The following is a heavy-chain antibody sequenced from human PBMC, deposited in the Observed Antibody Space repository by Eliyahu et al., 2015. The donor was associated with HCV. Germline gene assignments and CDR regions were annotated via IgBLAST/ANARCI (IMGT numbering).Heavy chain of an antibody. V-gene: IGHV4-39*01. Sequence: QLQLQESGPGLVKPSETLSLTCTVSGGSISXSSYYWGWIRQPPGKGLEWIGSIYYXGSTYYNPSLKSRVTISVDTSKNQFSLKLSSVTAADTAVYYCARQELRYYDSSGYYDYWGQGTLVTVSS. CDR1: GGSISXSSYY. J-gene: IGHJ4*02. CDR2: IYYXGST. CDR3: ARQELRYYDSSGYYDY. D-gene: IGHD3-22*01.